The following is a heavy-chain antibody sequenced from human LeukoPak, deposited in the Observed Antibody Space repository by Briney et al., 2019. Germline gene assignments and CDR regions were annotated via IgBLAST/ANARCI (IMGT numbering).Heavy chain of an antibody. J-gene: IGHJ5*02. CDR1: GFTFSCYA. D-gene: IGHD6-13*01. CDR3: AKDQDSSSPSSWFDP. CDR2: ISGSGGST. Sequence: PAGSLRLSCAGSGFTFSCYAMSWVRQAPGKGLEWVSAISGSGGSTYYADSGKGRFTISRDNSKNTLYLQMNSLRAEDTAVYYCAKDQDSSSPSSWFDPWGQGTLVTVSS. V-gene: IGHV3-23*01.